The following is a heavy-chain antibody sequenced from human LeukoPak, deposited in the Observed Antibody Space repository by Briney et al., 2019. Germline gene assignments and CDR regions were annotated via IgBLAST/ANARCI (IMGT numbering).Heavy chain of an antibody. CDR3: AKTTIFGVVIRYNYYGMDV. CDR2: ISGSGGST. CDR1: GFTFSSYA. J-gene: IGHJ6*02. Sequence: GGSLRLSCAASGFTFSSYAMSWVRQAPGKGLEWVSAISGSGGSTYYADSVKGRFTISRDNSKNTLYLQMNSLRAEDTAVYYCAKTTIFGVVIRYNYYGMDVWGQGTTVTVSS. V-gene: IGHV3-23*01. D-gene: IGHD3-3*01.